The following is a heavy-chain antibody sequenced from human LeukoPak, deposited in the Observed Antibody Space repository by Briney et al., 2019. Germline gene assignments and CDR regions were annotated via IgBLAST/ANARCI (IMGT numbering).Heavy chain of an antibody. CDR1: GGTFSSYA. Sequence: SVKVSCKASGGTFSSYAISWVRQAPGQGLEWMGGIIPIFGTANYAQEFQGRVTITADKSTTTAYMELSSLRCEETAVYYCARKLALTYAFDIWGQGTMVTVSS. CDR2: IIPIFGTA. D-gene: IGHD5-12*01. CDR3: ARKLALTYAFDI. J-gene: IGHJ3*02. V-gene: IGHV1-69*06.